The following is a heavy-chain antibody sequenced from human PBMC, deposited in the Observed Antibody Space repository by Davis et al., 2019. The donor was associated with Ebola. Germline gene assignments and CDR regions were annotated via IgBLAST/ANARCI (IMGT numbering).Heavy chain of an antibody. J-gene: IGHJ4*02. CDR3: TTKAAEGDY. D-gene: IGHD6-25*01. V-gene: IGHV3-15*07. Sequence: LSLTCAASGFTFRRYWMNWVRQAPGKGLEWVGRIKSKTDGGTTDYAAPVKGRFTISRDDSKNTLYLQMNSLKTEDTAVYYCTTKAAEGDYWGQGTLVTVSS. CDR1: GFTFRRYW. CDR2: IKSKTDGGTT.